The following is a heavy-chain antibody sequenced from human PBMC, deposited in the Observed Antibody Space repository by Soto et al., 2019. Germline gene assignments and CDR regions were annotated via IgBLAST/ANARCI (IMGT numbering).Heavy chain of an antibody. CDR2: IKQDGSEK. CDR1: GFTFDKYY. J-gene: IGHJ6*02. D-gene: IGHD5-18*01. Sequence: PGGSLRLSCAASGFTFDKYYMSWVRQAPGKGLEWVANIKQDGSEKNYVDSVKGRFTIPRDNSKNTLYLQMNSLRAEDTAVYYCARDLKGDTAVAPYYYYGMDVWGQGTTVTVSS. V-gene: IGHV3-7*01. CDR3: ARDLKGDTAVAPYYYYGMDV.